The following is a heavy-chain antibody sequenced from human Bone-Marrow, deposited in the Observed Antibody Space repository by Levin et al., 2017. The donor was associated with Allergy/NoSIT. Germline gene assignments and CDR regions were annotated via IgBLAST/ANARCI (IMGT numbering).Heavy chain of an antibody. CDR3: ARGSSWYDTWYFGP. V-gene: IGHV3-21*01. CDR1: GFTFSTYN. J-gene: IGHJ2*01. D-gene: IGHD6-13*01. Sequence: GGSLRLSCAASGFTFSTYNMNWVRQAPGKGLEWVSSISSSSSYVYSADSVKGRFTISRDNAKNSLYLQMSRLRAEDTAVYYCARGSSWYDTWYFGPWGRGTLVTVSS. CDR2: ISSSSSYV.